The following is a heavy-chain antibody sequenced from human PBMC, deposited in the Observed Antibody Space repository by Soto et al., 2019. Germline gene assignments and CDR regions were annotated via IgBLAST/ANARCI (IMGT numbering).Heavy chain of an antibody. Sequence: PGGSLRLSCVASGFIFTDYSMTWIRQAPGKGLEWVAYITPGGETTLYADSVKGRFTISRDNAKKALSVEMNSLRVDDTAVYYCAGDPQRRDGYNFDSWGPGT. CDR3: AGDPQRRDGYNFDS. CDR1: GFIFTDYS. V-gene: IGHV3-11*01. D-gene: IGHD5-12*01. J-gene: IGHJ4*02. CDR2: ITPGGETT.